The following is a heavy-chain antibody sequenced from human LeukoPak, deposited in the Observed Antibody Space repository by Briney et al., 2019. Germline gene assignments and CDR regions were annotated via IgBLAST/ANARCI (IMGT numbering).Heavy chain of an antibody. CDR2: INHSGST. CDR3: ARLARQLPYYYYYRMDV. CDR1: GGSFSGYY. V-gene: IGHV4-34*01. Sequence: SETLSLTCAVYGGSFSGYYWSWIRPPPGKGLEWIGEINHSGSTNYNPSLKSRVTISVDTSKNQFSLKLSSVTAADTAVYYCARLARQLPYYYYYRMDVWGQGTTVTVSS. J-gene: IGHJ6*02. D-gene: IGHD2-2*01.